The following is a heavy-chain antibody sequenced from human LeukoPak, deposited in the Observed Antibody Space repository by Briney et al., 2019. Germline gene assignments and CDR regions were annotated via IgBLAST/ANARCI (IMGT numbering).Heavy chain of an antibody. D-gene: IGHD4-11*01. V-gene: IGHV4-39*01. CDR3: ARRDMTTVTAYAFDI. Sequence: SETLSLTCTVSGGSISSSSYYWGWIRQPPGKGLEWIGSIYYSGSTYYNPSLKSRVTISVDTSKNQFSLKLSSVTAADTAVYYCARRDMTTVTAYAFDIWGQGTIVTISS. J-gene: IGHJ3*02. CDR2: IYYSGST. CDR1: GGSISSSSYY.